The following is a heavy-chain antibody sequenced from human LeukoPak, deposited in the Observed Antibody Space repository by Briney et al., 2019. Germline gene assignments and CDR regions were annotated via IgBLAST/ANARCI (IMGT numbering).Heavy chain of an antibody. J-gene: IGHJ4*02. CDR1: GFTFSSYS. CDR2: ISSSSSYI. CDR3: ARDPIAVAGPVFDY. D-gene: IGHD6-19*01. Sequence: GGSLRLSCAASGFTFSSYSMNWVRQAPGKGLEWVSSISSSSSYIYYADSVKGRFTISRDNAKNSLYLQMNSLRAEDTAVYYCARDPIAVAGPVFDYWGQGTLVTVSS. V-gene: IGHV3-21*01.